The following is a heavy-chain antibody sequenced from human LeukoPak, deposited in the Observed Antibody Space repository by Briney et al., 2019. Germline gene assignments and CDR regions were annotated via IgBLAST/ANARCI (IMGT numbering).Heavy chain of an antibody. CDR2: ISYSGST. CDR1: GGSISSDY. D-gene: IGHD6-19*01. J-gene: IGHJ4*02. V-gene: IGHV4-59*01. CDR3: AREAVSGWYDYFDS. Sequence: SETLSLTCTVSGGSISSDYWSWIRQPPGKGLEWIGHISYSGSTNYNPSLRSRVTISVDRSKNQFSLRLSSVTAADTAVYYCAREAVSGWYDYFDSWGQGTLVTVSS.